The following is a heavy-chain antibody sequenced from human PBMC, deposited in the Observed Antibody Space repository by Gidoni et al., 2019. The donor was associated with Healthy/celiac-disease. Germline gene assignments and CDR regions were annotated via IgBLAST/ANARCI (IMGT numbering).Heavy chain of an antibody. CDR1: GFTFSSYA. V-gene: IGHV3-23*01. D-gene: IGHD4-17*01. J-gene: IGHJ6*02. Sequence: EVQLLESGGGLVQPGGSLRLSCAASGFTFSSYAMSWVRQAPGKGLEWVSAISGSGGSTYYADSVKGRFTISRDNSKNTLYQQMNSLRAEDTAVYYCAKAATVTIPGYYYGMDVWGQGTTVTVSS. CDR2: ISGSGGST. CDR3: AKAATVTIPGYYYGMDV.